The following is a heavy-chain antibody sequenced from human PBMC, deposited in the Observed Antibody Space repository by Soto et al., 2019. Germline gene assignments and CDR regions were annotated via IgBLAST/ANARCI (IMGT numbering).Heavy chain of an antibody. CDR2: FDPEDGET. CDR3: ATGQAGASYFDY. D-gene: IGHD1-26*01. V-gene: IGHV1-24*01. J-gene: IGHJ4*02. Sequence: WASVKVSCKVPGYTLTELSMHWVRQAPGKGLEWMGGFDPEDGETIYAQKFQGRVTMTEDTSTDTAYMELSSLRSEDTAVYYCATGQAGASYFDYWGQGTLVTVSS. CDR1: GYTLTELS.